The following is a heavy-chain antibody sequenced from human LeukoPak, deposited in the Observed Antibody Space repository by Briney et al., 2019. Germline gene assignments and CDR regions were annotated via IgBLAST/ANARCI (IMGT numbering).Heavy chain of an antibody. J-gene: IGHJ3*02. CDR2: IYHSEST. CDR1: GGSSSSSNW. CDR3: ARCCYGSGSYFPWGKTDAFDI. V-gene: IGHV4-4*02. D-gene: IGHD3-10*01. Sequence: PSETLSLTCAVSGGSSSSSNWWSWVRQPPGKELEWIGEIYHSESTNYNPSLKSRVTISVDKSKNQFSLKLSSVTAADTAVYYCARCCYGSGSYFPWGKTDAFDIWGQGTMVTVSS.